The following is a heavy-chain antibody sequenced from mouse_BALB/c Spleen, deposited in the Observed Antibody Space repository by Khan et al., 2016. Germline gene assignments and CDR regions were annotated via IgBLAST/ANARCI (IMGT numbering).Heavy chain of an antibody. Sequence: QVQLQQSGAELVRPGTSVKMSCKAAGYTFTNYWIGWVKQRSGHGLEWIGDIYPGGGYTNYNEKFKGKATLTADTSSSTAYMQLSSLTSEDSAIYYCATMIAYYFDYWGQGTTLTVSS. CDR2: IYPGGGYT. CDR3: ATMIAYYFDY. CDR1: GYTFTNYW. D-gene: IGHD2-3*01. J-gene: IGHJ2*01. V-gene: IGHV1-63*02.